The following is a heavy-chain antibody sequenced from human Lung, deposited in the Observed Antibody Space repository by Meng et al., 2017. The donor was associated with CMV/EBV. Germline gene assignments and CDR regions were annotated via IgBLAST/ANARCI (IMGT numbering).Heavy chain of an antibody. CDR1: GLTFSSYG. V-gene: IGHV3-23*01. CDR2: IGATAGGT. D-gene: IGHD2-21*01. J-gene: IGHJ4*02. CDR3: AKYSAVGERLYYLDY. Sequence: GEXXKISCAASGLTFSSYGMSWVRQAPGKGLEWVSSIGATAGGTYYADSVKGRFTISRDNAKNTLYLQMNSLRAEDTAVYYCAKYSAVGERLYYLDYWGQRTLVTVSS.